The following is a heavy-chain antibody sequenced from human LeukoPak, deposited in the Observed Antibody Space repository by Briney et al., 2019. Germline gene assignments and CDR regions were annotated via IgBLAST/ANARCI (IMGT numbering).Heavy chain of an antibody. D-gene: IGHD1/OR15-1a*01. J-gene: IGHJ6*03. CDR2: IRYDGSNK. CDR1: GFTFSNYG. V-gene: IGHV3-30*02. Sequence: PGGSLRLSCAASGFTFSNYGMHWVRQAPGKGLEWVAFIRYDGSNKYYADSVKGRFTISRDNSKNTLYLQMNSLRAEDTAVYYCAKDKGGRTDYYYYMDVWGKGTTVTVSS. CDR3: AKDKGGRTDYYYYMDV.